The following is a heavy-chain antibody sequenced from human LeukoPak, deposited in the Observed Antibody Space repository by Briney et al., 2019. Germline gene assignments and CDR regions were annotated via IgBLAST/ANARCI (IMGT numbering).Heavy chain of an antibody. V-gene: IGHV1-2*02. CDR1: GYTFTGYY. D-gene: IGHD6-13*01. CDR2: INPNSGGT. CDR3: ASSEWAYSSSWVIDY. Sequence: VASVKVFCKASGYTFTGYYMHWVLHAPGQGLEWMGWINPNSGGTKYAQKFQGRVTMTRDTSISTAYMELSRLRSDDTAVYYCASSEWAYSSSWVIDYWGQGTLVTVSS. J-gene: IGHJ4*02.